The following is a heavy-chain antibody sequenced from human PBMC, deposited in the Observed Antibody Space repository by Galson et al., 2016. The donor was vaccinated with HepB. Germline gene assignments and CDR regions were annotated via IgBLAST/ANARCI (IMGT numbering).Heavy chain of an antibody. D-gene: IGHD3-3*01. Sequence: PALVQPTQTLTLTCTFSGFSLDTSGLGVTWIRQPPGKALEWLAVIYWEGGTHYSPSLESRLSFTKDTSENQVVLTLTNVDPGDTATYYCAHTLTVFGVISWFGPWGQGTLVTVSS. CDR1: GFSLDTSGLG. CDR2: IYWEGGT. V-gene: IGHV2-5*02. CDR3: AHTLTVFGVISWFGP. J-gene: IGHJ5*02.